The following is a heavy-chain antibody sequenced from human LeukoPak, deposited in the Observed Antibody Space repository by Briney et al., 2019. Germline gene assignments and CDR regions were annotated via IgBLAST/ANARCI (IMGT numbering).Heavy chain of an antibody. J-gene: IGHJ4*02. CDR2: TYYMSKWHN. V-gene: IGHV6-1*01. CDR3: ARGWEYSSGWYYFDY. Sequence: SQTLSLTCAISGDSVSSNSAVWNWIRQSPSRGLEWLGRTYYMSKWHNDYAVSVKSRITINPDTSKNQFSLQLNSVTPEDTAVYYCARGWEYSSGWYYFDYRGQGILVTASS. CDR1: GDSVSSNSAV. D-gene: IGHD6-19*01.